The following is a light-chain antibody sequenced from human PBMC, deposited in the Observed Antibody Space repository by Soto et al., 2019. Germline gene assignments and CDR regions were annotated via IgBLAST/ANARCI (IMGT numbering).Light chain of an antibody. J-gene: IGLJ2*01. CDR2: DVY. Sequence: QSVLTQPASVSGSPGQSITIFCAGTSSDVGGSNYVSWYQQHPGKAPKLMIYDVYNRPSGISNRFSGSKSGNTASLTISGLQAEDEADYYCSSHSSSGTLEVFGAGTKLTVL. CDR1: SSDVGGSNY. V-gene: IGLV2-14*03. CDR3: SSHSSSGTLEV.